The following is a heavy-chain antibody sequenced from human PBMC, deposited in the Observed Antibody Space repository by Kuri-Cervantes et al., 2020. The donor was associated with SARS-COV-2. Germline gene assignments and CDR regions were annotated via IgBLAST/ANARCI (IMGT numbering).Heavy chain of an antibody. V-gene: IGHV4-34*01. J-gene: IGHJ6*04. Sequence: ESLKISCAASGFTFSSYWMHWVRQPPGKGLEWIGEINHSGSTNYNPSLKSRVTISVDTSKNQFSLKLSSVTAADTAVYYCARPGGFLDVWGKGTTVTVSS. D-gene: IGHD4-23*01. CDR2: INHSGST. CDR1: GFTFSSYW. CDR3: ARPGGFLDV.